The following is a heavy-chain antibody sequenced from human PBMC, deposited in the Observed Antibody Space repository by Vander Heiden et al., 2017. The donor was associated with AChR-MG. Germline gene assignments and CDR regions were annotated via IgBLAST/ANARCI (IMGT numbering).Heavy chain of an antibody. J-gene: IGHJ4*02. CDR1: GFTVSAYY. V-gene: IGHV3-66*01. D-gene: IGHD5-12*01. CDR3: VKDIGYGDYIDF. CDR2: IYSGGST. Sequence: EVQLVESGGGLVQPGGSLRLSCAASGFTVSAYYMSWVRQAPGKGLEWVSLIYSGGSTYYADSVKGRFTISRDNSKNTLYLQMNSLRAEDTAVYYCVKDIGYGDYIDFWGQGTLVTVSS.